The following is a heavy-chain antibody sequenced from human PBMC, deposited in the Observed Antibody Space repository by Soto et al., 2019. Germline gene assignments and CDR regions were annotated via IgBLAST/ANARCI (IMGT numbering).Heavy chain of an antibody. V-gene: IGHV3-30-3*01. CDR3: ARDKSPYSSGWHNRHFDY. J-gene: IGHJ4*02. D-gene: IGHD6-19*01. Sequence: QAQLVESGGGVVQPGRSLRLSCAASGFTFSSYAMHWVRLAPGKGLEWVAVMSYDGSNKYYADSVKGRFTISRDNSKNKLYLQMNSLRAEDTAVYYCARDKSPYSSGWHNRHFDYWGQGTLVTVSS. CDR1: GFTFSSYA. CDR2: MSYDGSNK.